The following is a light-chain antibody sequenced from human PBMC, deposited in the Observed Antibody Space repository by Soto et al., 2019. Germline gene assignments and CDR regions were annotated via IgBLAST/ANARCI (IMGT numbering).Light chain of an antibody. V-gene: IGKV3-20*01. CDR2: GAS. CDR1: QSVSSSY. CDR3: QQYNSSTWT. Sequence: ELVLTQSPGTLSLSPGERATLSCRASQSVSSSYLAWYQQKPGQAPRPLIYGASSRAIGIPDRFSGSGSGTDFTRTISRLEPEDFAVYYCQQYNSSTWTFGQGAKVDIK. J-gene: IGKJ1*01.